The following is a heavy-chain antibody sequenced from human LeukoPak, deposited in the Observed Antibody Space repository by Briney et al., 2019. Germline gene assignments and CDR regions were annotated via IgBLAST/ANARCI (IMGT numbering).Heavy chain of an antibody. D-gene: IGHD6-19*01. V-gene: IGHV4-59*01. J-gene: IGHJ3*02. CDR3: ASRTVAGAFDI. CDR1: GGSISSYY. CDR2: IYYSGST. Sequence: SETLSLTCTVSGGSISSYYWSWIRQPPGKGLEWIGYIYYSGSTNCNPSLKSRVTISVDTSKNQFSLKLSSVTAADTAVYYCASRTVAGAFDIWGQGTMVTVSS.